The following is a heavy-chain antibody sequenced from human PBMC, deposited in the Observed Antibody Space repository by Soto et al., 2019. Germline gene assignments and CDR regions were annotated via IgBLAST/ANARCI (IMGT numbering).Heavy chain of an antibody. V-gene: IGHV4-59*01. CDR1: GGPISSYY. CDR3: ARTRCSGGSCYSGFDY. CDR2: IYYSGST. D-gene: IGHD2-15*01. J-gene: IGHJ4*02. Sequence: SETLSLTCTVSGGPISSYYWSWIRQPPGKGLEWIGYIYYSGSTNYNPSLKSRVTISVDTSKNQFSLKLSSVTAADTAVYYCARTRCSGGSCYSGFDYRAQRTPVTVSS.